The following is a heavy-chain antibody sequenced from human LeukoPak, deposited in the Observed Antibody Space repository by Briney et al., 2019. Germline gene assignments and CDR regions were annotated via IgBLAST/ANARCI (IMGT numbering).Heavy chain of an antibody. CDR3: ARVGGYYYDSSGYYRN. Sequence: ASVKVSCKASGYTFTGYYMHWVRQAPGQGLEWMGRINPNSGGTNYAQKFQGRVTMTRDTSISTAYMELSRLRSDDTAVYYCARVGGYYYDSSGYYRNWGQGTLVTVSS. CDR1: GYTFTGYY. CDR2: INPNSGGT. J-gene: IGHJ4*02. D-gene: IGHD3-22*01. V-gene: IGHV1-2*06.